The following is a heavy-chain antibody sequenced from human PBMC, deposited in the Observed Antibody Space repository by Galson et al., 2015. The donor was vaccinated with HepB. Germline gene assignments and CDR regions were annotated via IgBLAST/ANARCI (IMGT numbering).Heavy chain of an antibody. CDR2: ITSDSST. V-gene: IGHV3-69-1*02. Sequence: SLRLSCATSGFTFSDHRMNWVRQAPRKGLEWVSTITSDSSTYYADSVKGRFTISRDNAKNSLYLQMNSLRAEDTAVYYCARLTVDWWEDYWGQGTLVTVSS. D-gene: IGHD1-26*01. CDR3: ARLTVDWWEDY. CDR1: GFTFSDHR. J-gene: IGHJ4*02.